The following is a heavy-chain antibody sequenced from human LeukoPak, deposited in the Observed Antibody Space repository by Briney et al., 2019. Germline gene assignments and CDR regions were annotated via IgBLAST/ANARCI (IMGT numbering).Heavy chain of an antibody. D-gene: IGHD3-3*01. Sequence: GGSLRLSCAASGIPFSNYAMTWVRQAPGKGLEWVSSISGRGDSAYYADSVKGRSTISRDNSKSTLYLQMNSLRAEDTAVYYCAKDLGDFWSGYYRGFDYWGQGTLVTVFS. V-gene: IGHV3-23*01. CDR2: ISGRGDSA. CDR3: AKDLGDFWSGYYRGFDY. J-gene: IGHJ4*02. CDR1: GIPFSNYA.